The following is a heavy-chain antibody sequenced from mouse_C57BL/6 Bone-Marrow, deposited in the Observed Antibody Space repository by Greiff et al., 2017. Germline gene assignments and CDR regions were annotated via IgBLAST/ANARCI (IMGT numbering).Heavy chain of an antibody. D-gene: IGHD3-3*01. CDR1: GFTFSDYY. CDR3: ARHRGWFAY. CDR2: ISNGGGST. V-gene: IGHV5-12*01. J-gene: IGHJ3*01. Sequence: EVKLQESGGGLVQPGGSLKLSCAASGFTFSDYYMYWVRQTPEKRLEWVAYISNGGGSTYYPDTVKGRFTISRDNAKNTLYLQMSRLKSEDTAMYYCARHRGWFAYWGQGTLVTVSA.